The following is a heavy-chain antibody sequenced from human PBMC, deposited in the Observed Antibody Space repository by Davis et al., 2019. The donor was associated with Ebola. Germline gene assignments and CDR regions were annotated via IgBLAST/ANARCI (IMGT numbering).Heavy chain of an antibody. J-gene: IGHJ6*02. CDR3: ARDRGNYDSSGYYYERYGMDV. D-gene: IGHD3-22*01. CDR2: IKQDGSEK. Sequence: GESLKISCAAPGFTFSSYWMSWVRQAPGKGLEWVANIKQDGSEKYYVDSVKGRFTISRDNAKNSLYPQMNSLRAEDTAVYYCARDRGNYDSSGYYYERYGMDVWGQGTTVTVSS. V-gene: IGHV3-7*01. CDR1: GFTFSSYW.